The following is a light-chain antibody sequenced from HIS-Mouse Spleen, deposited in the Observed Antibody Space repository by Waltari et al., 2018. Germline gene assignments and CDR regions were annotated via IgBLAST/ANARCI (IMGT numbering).Light chain of an antibody. CDR3: QQLNSYPPT. Sequence: DIQLTQSPSFLSASVGDRVTITCRASQGIRSYLAWYQQKPGKAPKLLIYAASTLQSGVPSRFSGSGSGTEFTLTISSLQPEDFVTYYCQQLNSYPPTFGQGTKVEIK. CDR1: QGIRSY. J-gene: IGKJ1*01. V-gene: IGKV1-9*01. CDR2: AAS.